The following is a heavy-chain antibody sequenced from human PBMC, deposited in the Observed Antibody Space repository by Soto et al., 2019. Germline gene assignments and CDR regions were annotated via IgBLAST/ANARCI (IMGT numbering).Heavy chain of an antibody. J-gene: IGHJ5*02. CDR2: IIPIFGTA. CDR1: GGTFSRYA. V-gene: IGHV1-69*06. D-gene: IGHD3-9*01. Sequence: SLKGSCKASGGTFSRYAISWVRQAPVQGLEWMGGIIPIFGTANYAQKFQGRVTITADKSTSTAYMELSSLRSEDTAVYYCARGYDILTGYDPDPYNWFDPWGQGNLVTGSS. CDR3: ARGYDILTGYDPDPYNWFDP.